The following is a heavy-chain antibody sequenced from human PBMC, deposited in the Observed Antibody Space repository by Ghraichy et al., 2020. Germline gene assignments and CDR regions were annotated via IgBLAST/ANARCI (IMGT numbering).Heavy chain of an antibody. CDR2: ISSSSSYI. Sequence: GGSLRLSCAASGFTFSTFSINWVRQAPGKGLEWVSSISSSSSYIYYADSVKGRFTISRDNAKNSLYLQMNSLRAEDTAVYYCARQPANTVTKSYFDYWGQGTLVTVSS. J-gene: IGHJ4*02. D-gene: IGHD4-17*01. V-gene: IGHV3-21*01. CDR3: ARQPANTVTKSYFDY. CDR1: GFTFSTFS.